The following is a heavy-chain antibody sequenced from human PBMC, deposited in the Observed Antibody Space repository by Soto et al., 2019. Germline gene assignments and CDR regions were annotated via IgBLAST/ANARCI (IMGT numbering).Heavy chain of an antibody. CDR3: ARAFSGYCSGGSCYSGSGGYYFDY. J-gene: IGHJ4*02. D-gene: IGHD2-15*01. CDR1: GFTVSSNY. V-gene: IGHV3-53*01. Sequence: EVQLVESGGGLIQPGGSLRLSCAASGFTVSSNYMSWVRQAPGKGLESVSVIYSGGSTYYADSVKGRFTISRDNSKNTLYLQMNSLRAEDTAVYYCARAFSGYCSGGSCYSGSGGYYFDYWGQGTLVTVSS. CDR2: IYSGGST.